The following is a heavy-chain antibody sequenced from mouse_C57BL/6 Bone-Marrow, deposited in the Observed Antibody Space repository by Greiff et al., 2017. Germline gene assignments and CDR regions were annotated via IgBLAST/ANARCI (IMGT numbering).Heavy chain of an antibody. V-gene: IGHV5-6*01. Sequence: EVKLVESGGDLVKPGGSLKLSCAASGFTFSSYGLSWVRQTPDKKLEWVATISSGGSYTYYPDSVKGRFTISRDNAKNTLYLQMSSLKSEDTAMYYCARHLAWGQGTLVTVSA. CDR3: ARHLA. CDR2: ISSGGSYT. CDR1: GFTFSSYG. J-gene: IGHJ3*01.